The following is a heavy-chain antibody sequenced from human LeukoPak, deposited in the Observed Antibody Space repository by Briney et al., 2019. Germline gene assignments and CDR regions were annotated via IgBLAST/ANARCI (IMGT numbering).Heavy chain of an antibody. CDR2: VNPSGGST. CDR1: GYTFTSYY. D-gene: IGHD2-2*02. J-gene: IGHJ5*02. CDR3: TRDGLSYTNPNNWFDP. V-gene: IGHV1-46*01. Sequence: ASVKVSCKASGYTFTSYYLHWVRQAPGQGLEWMGMVNPSGGSTSYAQKFQGRVTMTTDTSTDTAYMELRSLRSDDTAVYYCTRDGLSYTNPNNWFDPWGQGTLVTVSS.